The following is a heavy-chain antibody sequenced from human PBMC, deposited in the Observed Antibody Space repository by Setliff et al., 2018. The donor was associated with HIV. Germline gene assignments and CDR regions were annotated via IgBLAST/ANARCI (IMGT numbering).Heavy chain of an antibody. J-gene: IGHJ4*02. V-gene: IGHV3-43D*03. CDR1: GFVFEHYA. D-gene: IGHD6-13*01. CDR3: ANLIGEADTPY. CDR2: ISWNGQSR. Sequence: GGSLRLSCATSGFVFEHYAMHWVRQAPGKGLEWISMISWNGQSRFYADSVKGRFTISKDVSTKSLYLQMNDLRVEDTALYYCANLIGEADTPYWGQGTLVTVSS.